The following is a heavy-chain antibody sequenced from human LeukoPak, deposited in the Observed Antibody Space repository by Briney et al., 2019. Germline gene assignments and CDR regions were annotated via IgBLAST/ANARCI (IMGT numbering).Heavy chain of an antibody. V-gene: IGHV1-69*05. D-gene: IGHD6-19*01. J-gene: IGHJ6*03. Sequence: SVKVSCKASGGTFSSYAISWVRQAPGQGLEWMGGIIPIFGTANYAQKLQGRVTMTTDTSTSTAYMELRSLRSDDTAVYDCAREYSSGWNYYYYMDVWGKGTTVTISS. CDR1: GGTFSSYA. CDR2: IIPIFGTA. CDR3: AREYSSGWNYYYYMDV.